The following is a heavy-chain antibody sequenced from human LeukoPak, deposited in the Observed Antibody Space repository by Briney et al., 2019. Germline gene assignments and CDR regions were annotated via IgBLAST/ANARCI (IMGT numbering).Heavy chain of an antibody. J-gene: IGHJ4*02. Sequence: SETLSLTCTVSGGSISGSYWRWIRQPPGKGLEWIAYMYNSGSTNYNPSLKSRLTISIDTSKNQFSLKLSSLTAADTAIYYCARGIQSYGDYGYWGQGILVTVSS. CDR2: MYNSGST. D-gene: IGHD4-17*01. CDR3: ARGIQSYGDYGY. V-gene: IGHV4-59*01. CDR1: GGSISGSY.